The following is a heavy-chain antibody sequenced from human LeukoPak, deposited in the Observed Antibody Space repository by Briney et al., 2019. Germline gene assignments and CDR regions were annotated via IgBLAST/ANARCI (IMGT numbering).Heavy chain of an antibody. CDR1: GGSFSSYY. Sequence: SQTLSLTCTVSGGSFSSYYWSWIRQPPGRVLEWIGYIYDTGTTNYNPSLSSRVTISLDTSKNLFSLKLTSVTAADTAVYYCARGLTADSWGQGTLVTVSS. J-gene: IGHJ4*02. D-gene: IGHD5-18*01. V-gene: IGHV4-59*01. CDR3: ARGLTADS. CDR2: IYDTGTT.